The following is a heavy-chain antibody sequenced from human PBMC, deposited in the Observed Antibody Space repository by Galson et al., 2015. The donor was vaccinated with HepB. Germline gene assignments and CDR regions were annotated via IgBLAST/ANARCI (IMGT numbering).Heavy chain of an antibody. Sequence: PALVKPTQTLTLTCTFSGFSLSTSGVGVGWIRQPPGKALEWLALIYWDDDKRYSPSLKSRLTITKDTSKNQVVLTMTNMDPVDTATYYCAQYSSGPNWFDPWGQGTLVTVSS. CDR1: GFSLSTSGVG. CDR2: IYWDDDK. V-gene: IGHV2-5*02. J-gene: IGHJ5*02. CDR3: AQYSSGPNWFDP. D-gene: IGHD6-19*01.